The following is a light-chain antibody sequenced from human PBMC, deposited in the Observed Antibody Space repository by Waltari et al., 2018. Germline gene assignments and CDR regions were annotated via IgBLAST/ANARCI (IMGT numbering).Light chain of an antibody. CDR1: QSISRY. CDR3: QNHERLPAM. Sequence: CRASQSISRYVAWYQQKPGQAPRLLSYAASSRATGIPDRFSGSGSGTDFSLTISRLEPEDFAVYYCQNHERLPAMFGQGTKVEIK. CDR2: AAS. J-gene: IGKJ1*01. V-gene: IGKV3-20*01.